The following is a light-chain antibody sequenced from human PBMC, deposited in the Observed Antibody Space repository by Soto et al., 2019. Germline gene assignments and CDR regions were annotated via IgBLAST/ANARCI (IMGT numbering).Light chain of an antibody. Sequence: DIQMTQSPSTLSASVGDRVTITCRASQSISSWLAWYQQKPGKAPKLLIYAASILESGVPSKFSGSGSGTEFTLTISSLQPDDFATYYCQQYNSYSPAFGHGTKLEIK. CDR3: QQYNSYSPA. CDR2: AAS. V-gene: IGKV1-5*01. CDR1: QSISSW. J-gene: IGKJ2*01.